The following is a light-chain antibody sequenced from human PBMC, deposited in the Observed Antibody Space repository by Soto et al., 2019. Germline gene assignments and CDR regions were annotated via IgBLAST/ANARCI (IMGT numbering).Light chain of an antibody. CDR2: DNN. CDR3: GTWDSSLSAHYV. CDR1: SSNIGNNY. V-gene: IGLV1-51*01. J-gene: IGLJ1*01. Sequence: QSVLPQPPSVSAAPGQKVTISCSGSSSNIGNNYVSRCQQLPGTAPKLLIYDNNKRPSGIPDRFSGSKSGTSATLGITGLQTGDEADYYCGTWDSSLSAHYVFGTGTKVTVL.